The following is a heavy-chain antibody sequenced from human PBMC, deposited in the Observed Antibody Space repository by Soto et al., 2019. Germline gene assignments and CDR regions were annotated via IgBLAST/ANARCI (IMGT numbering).Heavy chain of an antibody. CDR1: GYTFTSYG. CDR3: ARTPSPRSWFDP. CDR2: ISAYNGNT. J-gene: IGHJ5*02. V-gene: IGHV1-18*01. Sequence: QVQLVQSGAEVKKPGASVKVSCKASGYTFTSYGISWVRQAPGQGLEWMGWISAYNGNTNYAQKLQGRXXMXTVXSTSTAYMELRSLRSDDTAVYYCARTPSPRSWFDPWGQGTLVTVSS.